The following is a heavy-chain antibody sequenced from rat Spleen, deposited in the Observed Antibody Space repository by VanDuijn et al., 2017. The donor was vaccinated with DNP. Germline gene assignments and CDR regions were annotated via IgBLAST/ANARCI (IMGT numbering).Heavy chain of an antibody. V-gene: IGHV3-1*01. CDR2: IDYSGNT. Sequence: EVQLQESGPGLVKPSQSLSLTCSVTGYSVTRNYWGWIRKFPGNKMEWTGYIDYSGNTGYNPSLKSRISITRDTSNNQFFLQLKSVTTEDTATYYCARGNDDYYPNWYFDFWGPGTMVTVSS. CDR1: GYSVTRNY. J-gene: IGHJ1*01. CDR3: ARGNDDYYPNWYFDF. D-gene: IGHD1-12*03.